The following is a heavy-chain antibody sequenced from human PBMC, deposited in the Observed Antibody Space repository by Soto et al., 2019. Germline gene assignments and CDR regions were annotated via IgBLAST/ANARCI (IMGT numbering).Heavy chain of an antibody. CDR3: AKTIITMIVVDPFDY. V-gene: IGHV3-23*01. CDR1: GFSFINYA. CDR2: ISGSGGST. D-gene: IGHD3-22*01. Sequence: GSLRLSCAASGFSFINYALSWVRQPPGKGLEWVSAISGSGGSTYYADSVKGRFTISRDNSKNTLYLQMNSLRAEDTAVYYCAKTIITMIVVDPFDYWGQGTLVTVSS. J-gene: IGHJ4*02.